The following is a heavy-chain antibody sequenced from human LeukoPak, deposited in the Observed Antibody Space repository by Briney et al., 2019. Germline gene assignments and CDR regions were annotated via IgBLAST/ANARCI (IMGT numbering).Heavy chain of an antibody. J-gene: IGHJ4*02. Sequence: PGGSLRLSCAASGFTFSSYGMHWVRQAPGKGLEWVAVISYDGSNKYYADSVKGRFTISRDNAKNSLYLQMNSLRAEDTALYYCAKDSLPAGVAGDFDYWGQGTLVTVSS. CDR1: GFTFSSYG. CDR2: ISYDGSNK. D-gene: IGHD6-19*01. V-gene: IGHV3-30*18. CDR3: AKDSLPAGVAGDFDY.